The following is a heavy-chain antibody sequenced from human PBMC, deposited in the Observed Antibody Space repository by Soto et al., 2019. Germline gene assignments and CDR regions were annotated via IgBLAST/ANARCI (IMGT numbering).Heavy chain of an antibody. V-gene: IGHV1-18*04. Sequence: ASVKVSCKFSGYTFNYYGMTWVRQAPGQGLEWMGWISGSSGATSYGQRFQGRLTLTTDTSTNSAYMELRSLQVDDTAVYYCARDCSSTSLKDRGSWFDPWGQGTLVTVSS. D-gene: IGHD2-2*01. CDR2: ISGSSGAT. CDR3: ARDCSSTSLKDRGSWFDP. CDR1: GYTFNYYG. J-gene: IGHJ5*02.